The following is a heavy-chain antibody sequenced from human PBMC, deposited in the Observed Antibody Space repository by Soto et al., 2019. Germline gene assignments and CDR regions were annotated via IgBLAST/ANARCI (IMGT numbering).Heavy chain of an antibody. CDR1: GYTFTSYD. D-gene: IGHD2-15*01. V-gene: IGHV1-8*01. J-gene: IGHJ1*01. Sequence: ASVKVSCKASGYTFTSYDINWVRQATGQGLEWMGWMNPNSGNTGYAQKFQGRVTMTRNTSISTAYMELSSLRSEDTAVYYCARGVCRGGSCVGAEYFQHCGQGTLVTVSS. CDR2: MNPNSGNT. CDR3: ARGVCRGGSCVGAEYFQH.